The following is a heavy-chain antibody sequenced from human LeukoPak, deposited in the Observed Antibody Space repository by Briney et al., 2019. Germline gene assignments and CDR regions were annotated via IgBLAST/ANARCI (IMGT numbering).Heavy chain of an antibody. CDR1: GFTFDDYA. Sequence: GGSLRLSCAASGFTFDDYAMHWVRRAPGKGLEWVSGISWNSGSIGYADSVKGRFTISRDNAKNFLYLQMNSLRAEDTALYYCAKAAGYSSSWYYFDYWGQGTLVTVSS. CDR2: ISWNSGSI. V-gene: IGHV3-9*01. CDR3: AKAAGYSSSWYYFDY. D-gene: IGHD6-13*01. J-gene: IGHJ4*02.